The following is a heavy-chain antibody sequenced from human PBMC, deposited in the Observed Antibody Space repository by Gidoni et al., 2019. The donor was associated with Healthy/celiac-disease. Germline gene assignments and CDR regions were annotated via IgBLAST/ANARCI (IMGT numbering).Heavy chain of an antibody. D-gene: IGHD1-26*01. V-gene: IGHV3-11*05. CDR1: GFTFSDYY. J-gene: IGHJ4*02. CDR3: ASHGGPTFDY. Sequence: QVQLVESGGGLVKPGESLRLSLSASGFTFSDYYMSWIRLAPVKGLEWVSYISSSSSYTTYADYVKGRFTITRDNAKNSLYLQMSSLRAEDTAVYYCASHGGPTFDYWGQGTLVTVSS. CDR2: ISSSSSYT.